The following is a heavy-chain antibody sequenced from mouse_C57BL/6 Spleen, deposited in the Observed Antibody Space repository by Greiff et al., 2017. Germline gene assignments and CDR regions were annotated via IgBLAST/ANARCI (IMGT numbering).Heavy chain of an antibody. D-gene: IGHD1-1*01. CDR2: ISSGGDYI. Sequence: EVQLVESGEGLVKPGGSLKLSCAASGFTFSSYAMSWVRQTPEKRLEWVAYISSGGDYIYYADTVKGRFTISRDNARRTLYLQMSSLKSEDTAMYYCTRDRYYGSSQYYFDYWGQGTTLTVSS. CDR3: TRDRYYGSSQYYFDY. V-gene: IGHV5-9-1*02. CDR1: GFTFSSYA. J-gene: IGHJ2*01.